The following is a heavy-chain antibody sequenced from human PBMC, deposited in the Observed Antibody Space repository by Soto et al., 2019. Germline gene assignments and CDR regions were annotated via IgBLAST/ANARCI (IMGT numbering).Heavy chain of an antibody. CDR2: ISNSGGST. V-gene: IGHV3-23*01. D-gene: IGHD2-21*02. Sequence: EVQLLESGRGLVQPGGSLRLSCAASGFTFSSSAMSWVRQAPGKGLEWVSSISNSGGSTYYADSVKGRFTISRDNSKNTLYPQRNSLQAEDTAVDYCAKGCGGDCYSGVQYWGQGTLVIVSS. CDR3: AKGCGGDCYSGVQY. J-gene: IGHJ4*02. CDR1: GFTFSSSA.